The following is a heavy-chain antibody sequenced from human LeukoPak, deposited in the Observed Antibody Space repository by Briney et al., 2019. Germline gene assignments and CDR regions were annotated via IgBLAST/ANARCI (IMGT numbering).Heavy chain of an antibody. CDR3: ARDNQYYDFWSGYYTGYYYYYMDV. J-gene: IGHJ6*03. Sequence: GGSLRLSCAASGFTFSSYAMHWVRQAPGKGLEYVSAISRNGGSIYCANSVKGRFTISRDNSKNTLYLQMGSMRAEDMAVYYCARDNQYYDFWSGYYTGYYYYYMDVWGKGTTVTVSS. V-gene: IGHV3-64*01. D-gene: IGHD3-3*01. CDR1: GFTFSSYA. CDR2: ISRNGGSI.